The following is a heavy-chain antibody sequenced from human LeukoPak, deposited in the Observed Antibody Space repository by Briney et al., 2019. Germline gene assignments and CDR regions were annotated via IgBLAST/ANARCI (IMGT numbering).Heavy chain of an antibody. CDR3: ARPAGSGYYSFDY. Sequence: SSETLSLTCTVSGGSISSSSYYWGWIRQPPGKGLEWIGSIYYSGSTYYNPSLKSRVTISVDTSKNQFSPKLSSVTAADTAVYYCARPAGSGYYSFDYWGQGTLVTVSS. J-gene: IGHJ4*02. CDR2: IYYSGST. CDR1: GGSISSSSYY. D-gene: IGHD3-22*01. V-gene: IGHV4-39*01.